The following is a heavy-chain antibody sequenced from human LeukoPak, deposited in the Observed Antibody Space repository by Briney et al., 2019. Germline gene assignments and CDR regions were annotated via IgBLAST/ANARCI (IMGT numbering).Heavy chain of an antibody. J-gene: IGHJ5*02. D-gene: IGHD3-16*01. V-gene: IGHV1-8*01. CDR2: MNPKTGNT. CDR1: GFTFGNDD. Sequence: ASVKVSCKASGFTFGNDDINWVRQASGQGLEWMGWMNPKTGNTGYAQNFQGRVNMTRDISINTAYMELSNLRSEDTAVYYCVRLCVRGIIGPWGQGTPVTVSS. CDR3: VRLCVRGIIGP.